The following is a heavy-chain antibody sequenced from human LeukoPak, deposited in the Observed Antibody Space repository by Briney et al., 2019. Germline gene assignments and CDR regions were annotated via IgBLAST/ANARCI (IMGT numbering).Heavy chain of an antibody. Sequence: PSETLSLTCTVSGGSISSSSYYWGWIRQPPGKGLEWIGNIYYNGNTYYNPSLKSRVTISADTSKNQFSLKLSSVTAADTAVYYCARSRVGAADYWGQGTLVTVSS. CDR1: GGSISSSSYY. J-gene: IGHJ4*02. D-gene: IGHD1-26*01. CDR3: ARSRVGAADY. V-gene: IGHV4-39*07. CDR2: IYYNGNT.